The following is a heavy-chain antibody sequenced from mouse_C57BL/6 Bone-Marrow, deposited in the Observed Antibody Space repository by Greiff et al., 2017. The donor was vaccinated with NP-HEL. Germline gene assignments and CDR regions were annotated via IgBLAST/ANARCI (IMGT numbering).Heavy chain of an antibody. D-gene: IGHD2-3*01. V-gene: IGHV2-2*01. J-gene: IGHJ4*01. CDR1: GFSLTSYG. Sequence: QVHVKQSGPGLVQPSQSLSISCTASGFSLTSYGVHWVRQSPGKGLEWLGVIWPGGSTDYNAAFISRLGISKDNSNSQVFLKMNSPQADDTAIYYCARSEGWLLRRARDYWGQGTSVTVSS. CDR3: ARSEGWLLRRARDY. CDR2: IWPGGST.